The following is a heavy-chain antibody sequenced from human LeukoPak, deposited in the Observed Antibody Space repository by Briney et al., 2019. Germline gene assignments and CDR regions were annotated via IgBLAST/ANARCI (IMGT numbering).Heavy chain of an antibody. CDR2: IIPIFGTA. CDR1: GGTFSSYA. V-gene: IGHV1-69*13. D-gene: IGHD2-2*01. J-gene: IGHJ6*03. Sequence: GASVKVSCKASGGTFSSYAISWVRQAPGQGLEWMGGIIPIFGTANYAQKFQGRVTITADESTSTAYMELSSLRSEDTAVYYCARGLASSTGCGSSTSCQYYYYYYMDVWGKGTTVTVSS. CDR3: ARGLASSTGCGSSTSCQYYYYYYMDV.